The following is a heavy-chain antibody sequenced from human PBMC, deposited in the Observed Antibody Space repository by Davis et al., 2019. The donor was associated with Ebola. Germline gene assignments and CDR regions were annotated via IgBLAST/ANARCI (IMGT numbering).Heavy chain of an antibody. V-gene: IGHV1-69*13. J-gene: IGHJ6*02. CDR1: GGTFRNHG. Sequence: SVQVSCKTSGGTFRNHGFSWVRQAPGQGLEWMGGIIPTFGTSTYTQKFQGRVTMTADESTSTVYMELSSLRSEDTAVYYCARERGNFYYYGMDLWGQGTTVTVSS. CDR3: ARERGNFYYYGMDL. CDR2: IIPTFGTS. D-gene: IGHD1-26*01.